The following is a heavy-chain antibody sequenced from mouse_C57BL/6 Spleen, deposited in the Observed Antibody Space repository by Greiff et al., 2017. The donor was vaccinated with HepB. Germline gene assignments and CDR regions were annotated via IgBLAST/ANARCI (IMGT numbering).Heavy chain of an antibody. CDR3: ASNYVEAMDY. D-gene: IGHD1-1*01. J-gene: IGHJ4*01. V-gene: IGHV2-2*01. CDR2: IWSGGST. Sequence: VQRVESGPGLVQPSQSLSITCTVSGFSLTSYGVHWVRQSPGKGLEWLGVIWSGGSTDYNAAFISRLSISKDNSKSQVFFKMNSLQADDTAIYYCASNYVEAMDYWGQGTSVTVSS. CDR1: GFSLTSYG.